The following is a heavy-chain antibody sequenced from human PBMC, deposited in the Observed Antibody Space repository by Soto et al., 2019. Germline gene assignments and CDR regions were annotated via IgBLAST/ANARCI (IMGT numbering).Heavy chain of an antibody. D-gene: IGHD1-26*01. CDR1: GFTFSSYG. CDR3: AKDLVGATDYFDY. J-gene: IGHJ4*02. CDR2: ISYDGSNK. V-gene: IGHV3-30*18. Sequence: GGSLRLSCAASGFTFSSYGMHWVRQAPGKGLEWVAVISYDGSNKYYADSVKGRFTISRDNSKNTLYLQMNSLRAEDTAVYYCAKDLVGATDYFDYWGQGTLVTVSS.